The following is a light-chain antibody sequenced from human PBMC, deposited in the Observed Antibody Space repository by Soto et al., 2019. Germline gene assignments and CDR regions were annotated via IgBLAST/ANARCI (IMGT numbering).Light chain of an antibody. CDR2: GAS. Sequence: EIVMTQSPATLSVSPGERATLSCRASQSVSSNLAWYQQKPGQAPRLLNYGASTRATGIPARFSGSGSGTEFTLTIRSLQSEDFAVYYCQQYNNWPRTFGQGTKVEIK. CDR1: QSVSSN. CDR3: QQYNNWPRT. V-gene: IGKV3-15*01. J-gene: IGKJ1*01.